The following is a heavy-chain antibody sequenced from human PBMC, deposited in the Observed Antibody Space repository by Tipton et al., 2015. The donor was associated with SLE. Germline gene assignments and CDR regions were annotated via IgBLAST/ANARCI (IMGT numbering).Heavy chain of an antibody. CDR3: ARGHGSASFDY. J-gene: IGHJ4*02. Sequence: QLVQSGGGLIQPGGSLRLSCAASGLSVTTTYVSWVRRAPGKGLEWVSVLYKGDKTYYADSVKGRFTISRDISENTLYLHMTSLRVEDTAVYYCARGHGSASFDYWGQGALVTVSS. D-gene: IGHD6-25*01. V-gene: IGHV3-53*01. CDR1: GLSVTTTY. CDR2: LYKGDKT.